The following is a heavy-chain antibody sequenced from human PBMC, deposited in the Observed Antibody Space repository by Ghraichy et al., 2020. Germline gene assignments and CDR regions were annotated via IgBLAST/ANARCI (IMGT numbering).Heavy chain of an antibody. CDR1: GFSFSDYY. D-gene: IGHD2-15*01. CDR3: ARYCSGAGCPVENFQR. V-gene: IGHV3-11*03. J-gene: IGHJ1*01. Sequence: GESLRLSCAASGFSFSDYYMSWIRQAPGKGLEWVSYISSSSTYTNYADSVKGRFTISRDNAENSLYLQMNSLRAEDTAMYYCARYCSGAGCPVENFQRWGQGTLVTVSS. CDR2: ISSSSTYT.